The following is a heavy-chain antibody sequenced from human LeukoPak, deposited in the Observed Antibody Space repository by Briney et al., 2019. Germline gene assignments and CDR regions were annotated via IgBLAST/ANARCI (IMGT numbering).Heavy chain of an antibody. CDR2: IYTSGST. V-gene: IGHV4-4*07. CDR1: GSSISSYY. Sequence: SETLSLTCTVSGSSISSYYWSWIRQPAGKGLEWIGRIYTSGSTYYNPSLKSRVTISVDTSKNQFSLKLSSVTAADTAVYYCASARGGMVRGTNWFDPWGQGTLVTVSS. CDR3: ASARGGMVRGTNWFDP. J-gene: IGHJ5*02. D-gene: IGHD3-10*01.